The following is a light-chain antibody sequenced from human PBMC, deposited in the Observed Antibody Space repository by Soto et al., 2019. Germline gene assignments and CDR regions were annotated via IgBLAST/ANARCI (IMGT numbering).Light chain of an antibody. Sequence: EIVLTQSPATLSLSPGERATLSCRASQSVSTYLAWYQQRPGQPPRLLIYDASSRATGIPARFSGSGSGTDFTLTISSLETEDFAVYYCHQRSNWPLVTFGPGTRVDV. J-gene: IGKJ3*01. CDR2: DAS. CDR1: QSVSTY. CDR3: HQRSNWPLVT. V-gene: IGKV3-11*01.